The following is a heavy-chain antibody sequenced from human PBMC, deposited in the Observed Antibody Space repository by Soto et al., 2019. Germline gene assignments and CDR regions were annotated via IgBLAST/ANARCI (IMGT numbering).Heavy chain of an antibody. CDR1: GGSISSYY. V-gene: IGHV4-59*01. CDR3: ASSGDYYYMDV. Sequence: SETLSLTCTVSGGSISSYYWSWIRQPPGKGLEWIGYIYYSGSTNYNPSLKSRVTISVDTSKNQFSLKLSSVTAADTAVYYCASSGDYYYMDVWGKGTTVTVSS. J-gene: IGHJ6*03. CDR2: IYYSGST. D-gene: IGHD2-15*01.